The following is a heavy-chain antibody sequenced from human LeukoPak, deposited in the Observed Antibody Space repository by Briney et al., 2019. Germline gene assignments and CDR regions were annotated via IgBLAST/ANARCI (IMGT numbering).Heavy chain of an antibody. V-gene: IGHV1-18*01. CDR1: GYTFNSHY. J-gene: IGHJ3*02. CDR2: ISGYNGKT. D-gene: IGHD2-15*01. CDR3: ARVICSRDSCYPPSAVDI. Sequence: VASVKVSCKTSGYTFNSHYVGWVRQAPGQGLEWMGWISGYNGKTNYAQKLQGRVTMTTDTSTTTAYMELRSLRSDDTAVYYCARVICSRDSCYPPSAVDIWGQGTMVTVSS.